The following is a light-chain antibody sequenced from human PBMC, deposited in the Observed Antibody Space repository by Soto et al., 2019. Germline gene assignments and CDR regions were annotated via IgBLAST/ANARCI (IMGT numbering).Light chain of an antibody. CDR2: DVS. CDR3: SSYTTSSTLEGV. J-gene: IGLJ1*01. Sequence: SELTQPASVSGSPGQSITISCTETSSDVGDYNLVSWYQQHPGKAPKLMIYDVSTRPSGVSNRFSGSKSGNTASLTISGLQAEDEADYYCSSYTTSSTLEGVFGTGTKVTVL. V-gene: IGLV2-14*03. CDR1: SSDVGDYNL.